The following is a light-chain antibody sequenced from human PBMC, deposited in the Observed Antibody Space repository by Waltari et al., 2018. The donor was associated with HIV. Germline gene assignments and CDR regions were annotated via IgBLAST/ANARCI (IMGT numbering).Light chain of an antibody. CDR2: DVS. CDR1: SSDVGGYNY. J-gene: IGLJ3*02. V-gene: IGLV2-11*01. Sequence: QSALTQPRSVSGSPGQSVTIPCTGTSSDVGGYNYVSWYQQHPGKAPKLMIYDVSKRPSGVPDRFSGSKSGNTASLTISGLQAEDEADYYCCSYAGSHWVFGGGTKLTVL. CDR3: CSYAGSHWV.